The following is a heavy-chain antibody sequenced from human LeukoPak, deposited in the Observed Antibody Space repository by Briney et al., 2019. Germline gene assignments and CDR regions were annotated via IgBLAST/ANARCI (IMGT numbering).Heavy chain of an antibody. Sequence: GGSLRLSCTASGFTFSTYSMSWVRQAPGKGLEWVSYITSSSSTIYYADSVKGRFTISRDNAKNSLYLQMNSLRDDDTAVYYCAREYSSSSGRAFDVWGRGTMVTVSP. D-gene: IGHD6-6*01. CDR3: AREYSSSSGRAFDV. CDR1: GFTFSTYS. CDR2: ITSSSSTI. J-gene: IGHJ3*01. V-gene: IGHV3-48*02.